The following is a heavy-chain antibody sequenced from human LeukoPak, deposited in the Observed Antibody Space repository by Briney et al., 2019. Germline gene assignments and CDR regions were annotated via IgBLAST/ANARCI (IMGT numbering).Heavy chain of an antibody. D-gene: IGHD4-11*01. CDR3: ARGRVSSSTWYSTYYYFFYMDF. CDR2: VDHTGST. Sequence: SETLSLTCTVSDDSITMYYWTWIRQPPGKGLDWIGYVDHTGSTKFNPSLNGRVSISRDTSKNFFSLRLRSVTAADTAVYFCARGRVSSSTWYSTYYYFFYMDFWGKGTTVTVSS. J-gene: IGHJ6*03. V-gene: IGHV4-59*01. CDR1: DDSITMYY.